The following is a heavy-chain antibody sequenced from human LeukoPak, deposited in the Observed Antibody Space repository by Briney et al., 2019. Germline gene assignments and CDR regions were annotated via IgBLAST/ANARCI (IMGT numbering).Heavy chain of an antibody. CDR3: ARTVVVVTQIDY. CDR2: INHSGST. D-gene: IGHD3-22*01. CDR1: GGSFSGYY. V-gene: IGHV4-34*01. Sequence: ASETLSLTCAVYGGSFSGYYWSWIRQPPGKGLGWIGEINHSGSTNYNPSLKSRVTISVDTSKNQFSLKLSSVTAADTAVYYCARTVVVVTQIDYWGQGTLVTVSS. J-gene: IGHJ4*02.